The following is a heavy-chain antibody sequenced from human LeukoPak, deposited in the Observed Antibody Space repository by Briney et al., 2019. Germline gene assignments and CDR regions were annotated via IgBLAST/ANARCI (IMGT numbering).Heavy chain of an antibody. D-gene: IGHD4-17*01. CDR1: GFTFSSYS. CDR3: ARDYGDLPARVPYFDY. CDR2: ISSSSSMI. J-gene: IGHJ4*02. Sequence: GGSLRLSCAASGFTFSSYSMNWVRQAPGKGLEWVSYISSSSSMIHYADSVKGRFTISRDNAKNSLYLQMKSLRDEDTAIYYCARDYGDLPARVPYFDYWGQGTLVTVSS. V-gene: IGHV3-48*02.